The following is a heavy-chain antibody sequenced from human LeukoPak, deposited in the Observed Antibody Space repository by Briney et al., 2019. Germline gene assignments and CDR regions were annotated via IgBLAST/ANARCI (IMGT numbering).Heavy chain of an antibody. Sequence: ASVKVSCKASGYTFTNYGISWVRQAPGQRLEWMGWISAYNVNTNYAQKLQGRVTMTTDTSTSTAYMELRSLTSDDTAVYYCAREAATGVYFDYWGQGTLVTVSS. CDR2: ISAYNVNT. J-gene: IGHJ4*02. D-gene: IGHD6-13*01. CDR1: GYTFTNYG. V-gene: IGHV1-18*01. CDR3: AREAATGVYFDY.